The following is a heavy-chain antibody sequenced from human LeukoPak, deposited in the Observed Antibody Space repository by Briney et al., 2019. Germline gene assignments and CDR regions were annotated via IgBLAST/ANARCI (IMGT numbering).Heavy chain of an antibody. J-gene: IGHJ5*02. V-gene: IGHV3-21*01. CDR1: GFTFSSYS. Sequence: AGGSLRLSCAASGFTFSSYSMNWVRQAPGKGLEWVSSISSGSSYIYYADSVKGRFTISRDNAKNSLYLQMNSLRAEDTAVYYCARGKSSGWPYNWFDPWGQGTPVTVSS. CDR2: ISSGSSYI. CDR3: ARGKSSGWPYNWFDP. D-gene: IGHD6-19*01.